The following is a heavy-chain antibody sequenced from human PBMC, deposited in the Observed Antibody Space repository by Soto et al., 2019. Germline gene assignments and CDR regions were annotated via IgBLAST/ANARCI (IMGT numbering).Heavy chain of an antibody. CDR3: ARDEGGYDILTGYYKAHHFDY. CDR2: ISPHNFNT. CDR1: GYTFTHFY. D-gene: IGHD3-9*01. J-gene: IGHJ4*02. V-gene: IGHV1-18*01. Sequence: RASVKVSCKASGYTFTHFYITWVRQAPGQGLEWMGAISPHNFNTNYAQKFRGRVTLTTEKSTNTAYMDLRSLTSGDTAVYYCARDEGGYDILTGYYKAHHFDYWGQGVPVTVSS.